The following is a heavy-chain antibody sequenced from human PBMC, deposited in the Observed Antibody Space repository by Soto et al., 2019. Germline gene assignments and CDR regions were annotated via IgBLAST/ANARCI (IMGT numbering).Heavy chain of an antibody. CDR3: ARRLSGPKEEYNDYYFYGLDV. CDR2: IDPSNSYI. CDR1: GYSFTTHL. J-gene: IGHJ6*02. D-gene: IGHD1-1*01. V-gene: IGHV5-10-1*01. Sequence: GESLKISCQGSGYSFTTHLITWVRQTPGKGLEWMGRIDPSNSYINYSPSFQGHVTISVDRSISTAYLQWSRLEASDNAKYYCARRLSGPKEEYNDYYFYGLDVWGQGTKVTVSS.